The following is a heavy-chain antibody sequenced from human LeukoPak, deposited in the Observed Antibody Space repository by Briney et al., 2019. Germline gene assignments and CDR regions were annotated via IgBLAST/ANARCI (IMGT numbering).Heavy chain of an antibody. CDR1: GFTFSSYW. V-gene: IGHV3-74*01. CDR3: ARVLGATIAAAGTSVWFDP. D-gene: IGHD6-13*01. CDR2: INSDGSST. J-gene: IGHJ5*02. Sequence: GGSLRLSCAASGFTFSSYWMHWVRQAPGKGLVWVSRINSDGSSTSYADSVKGRFTISRDNAKNTLHLQMNSLRAEDTAVYYCARVLGATIAAAGTSVWFDPWGQGTLVTVSS.